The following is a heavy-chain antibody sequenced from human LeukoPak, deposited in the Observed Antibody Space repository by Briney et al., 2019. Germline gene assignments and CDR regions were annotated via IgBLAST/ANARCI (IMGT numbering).Heavy chain of an antibody. Sequence: ASVKVSCKASGGTFSSYAISWVRQAPGQGLEWMGRIIPILGIANYAQKFQGRVTITADKSTSTAYMELSSLRSEDTAVYYCARAHLTSVDAFDIWGQGTMVTVSS. V-gene: IGHV1-69*04. CDR3: ARAHLTSVDAFDI. CDR2: IIPILGIA. J-gene: IGHJ3*02. D-gene: IGHD3-3*01. CDR1: GGTFSSYA.